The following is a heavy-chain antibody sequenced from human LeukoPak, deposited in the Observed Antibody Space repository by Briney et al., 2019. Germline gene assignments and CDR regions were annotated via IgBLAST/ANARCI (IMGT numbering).Heavy chain of an antibody. J-gene: IGHJ4*02. CDR2: ISSSGGST. CDR3: AKSLAAARDY. CDR1: GFTFASCA. D-gene: IGHD6-13*01. Sequence: GGSLRLSCAASGFTFASCAMSWVRQAPGKRLEWVSSISSSGGSTYYADSVRGRFTISRDNSKNTLYLQVNSLRAEDTAVYYCAKSLAAARDYWGQGTLVTVSS. V-gene: IGHV3-23*01.